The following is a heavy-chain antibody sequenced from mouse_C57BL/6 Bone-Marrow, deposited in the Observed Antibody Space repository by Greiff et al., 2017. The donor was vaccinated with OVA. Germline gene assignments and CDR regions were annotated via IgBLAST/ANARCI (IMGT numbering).Heavy chain of an antibody. D-gene: IGHD2-12*01. Sequence: VQLQQPGAELVRPGTSVKLSCKASGYTFTSYWMHWVKQRPGQGLEWIGVIDPSDSYTNYNQKFKGKATLTVDTSSSTAYMQLSSLTSEDSAVDYCARGLRWYFDVWGTGTTVTVSS. CDR3: ARGLRWYFDV. CDR1: GYTFTSYW. V-gene: IGHV1-59*01. CDR2: IDPSDSYT. J-gene: IGHJ1*03.